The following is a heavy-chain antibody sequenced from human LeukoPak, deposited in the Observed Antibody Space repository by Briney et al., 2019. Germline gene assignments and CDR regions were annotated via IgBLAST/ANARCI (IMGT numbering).Heavy chain of an antibody. J-gene: IGHJ4*02. CDR3: AKPHYYDSSGYYYVDYFDY. V-gene: IGHV3-23*01. CDR1: GFTFSSYA. D-gene: IGHD3-22*01. CDR2: IGGSGGST. Sequence: PGGSLRLSCAASGFTFSSYAMSWVRQAPGKGLEWVSAIGGSGGSTYYADSVKGRFTISRDNSKNTLYLPMNSLRAEDTAVYYCAKPHYYDSSGYYYVDYFDYWGQGTLVTVSS.